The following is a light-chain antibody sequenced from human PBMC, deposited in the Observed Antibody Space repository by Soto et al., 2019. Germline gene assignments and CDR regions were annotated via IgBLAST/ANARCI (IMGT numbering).Light chain of an antibody. CDR3: QHFGSSLFT. V-gene: IGKV3-20*01. CDR2: AAS. J-gene: IGKJ3*01. Sequence: EIVLTQSPGTLSLSPGERATLSCRTSQSISSSYLAWYQQKPGQAPRPLIYAASSRAAGIPDKVSGSGSGTDFTLTISRLEPEDFAVYDCQHFGSSLFTFGPGTKVDIK. CDR1: QSISSSY.